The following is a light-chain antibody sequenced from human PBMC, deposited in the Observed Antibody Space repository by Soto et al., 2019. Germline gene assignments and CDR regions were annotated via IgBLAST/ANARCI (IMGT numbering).Light chain of an antibody. J-gene: IGLJ1*01. Sequence: QSVLTQPPSVSGAPGQRVTISCTGSSSNIGAGYDVHWYQQLPGTAPKLLIYGNSNRPSGVPDRFSGSKSGTSASLAITGLQAEYEADYYCQSYDSSLSGPYVFGTGTQLTVL. CDR2: GNS. CDR3: QSYDSSLSGPYV. V-gene: IGLV1-40*01. CDR1: SSNIGAGYD.